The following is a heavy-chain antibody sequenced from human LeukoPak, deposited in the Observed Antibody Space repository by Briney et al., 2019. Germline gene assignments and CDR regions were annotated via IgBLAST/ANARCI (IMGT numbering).Heavy chain of an antibody. Sequence: QPGGSLRLPCAASGFTFSSYAVHWVRQAPGKGLEWVAVIANDGRDKKYADSVKGRFTVSRDNSKNTLYLQMNSLRAEDTAVFYCARDRQIASAIYDFDYWGQGTPVTVS. CDR3: ARDRQIASAIYDFDY. D-gene: IGHD6-13*01. J-gene: IGHJ4*02. CDR1: GFTFSSYA. CDR2: IANDGRDK. V-gene: IGHV3-30*04.